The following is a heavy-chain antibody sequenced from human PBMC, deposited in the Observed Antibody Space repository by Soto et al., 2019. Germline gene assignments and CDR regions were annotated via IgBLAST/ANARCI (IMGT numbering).Heavy chain of an antibody. V-gene: IGHV1-8*01. Sequence: QVQLVQSGAEVKKPGASVKVSCKASRYTFISYDINWVRQATGHGLEWMGWMNPKSSNTGYAQNFQGRVTMTRNTSISTAYMELSSLRSEDTALYYCARSPSWEHTVTPYYFDYWGQATLVTVSS. CDR2: MNPKSSNT. D-gene: IGHD4-4*01. CDR3: ARSPSWEHTVTPYYFDY. J-gene: IGHJ4*02. CDR1: RYTFISYD.